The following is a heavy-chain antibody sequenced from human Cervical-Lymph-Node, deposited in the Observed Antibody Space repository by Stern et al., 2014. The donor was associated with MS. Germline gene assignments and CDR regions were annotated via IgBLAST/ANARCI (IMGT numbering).Heavy chain of an antibody. Sequence: VQLVESGGGVVQPGRSLRLSCAASGFTFSSSGMHWVRQAPGQGLEWMALICYDGSNRYYADSVKGRFTISRDNSKNTLYLQMNSLRAEDTAVYYCAREGGNTAEYFQHWGQGTLVTVSS. CDR1: GFTFSSSG. CDR3: AREGGNTAEYFQH. D-gene: IGHD4-23*01. CDR2: ICYDGSNR. J-gene: IGHJ1*01. V-gene: IGHV3-33*01.